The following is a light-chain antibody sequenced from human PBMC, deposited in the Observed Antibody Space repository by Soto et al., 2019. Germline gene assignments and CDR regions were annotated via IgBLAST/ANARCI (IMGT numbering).Light chain of an antibody. CDR3: QQYGSSPL. V-gene: IGKV3-20*01. CDR1: QSVSSSY. J-gene: IGKJ1*01. CDR2: GAS. Sequence: EIVLTQSPGTLSLSPGERATLSCRASQSVSSSYLAWYQQKPGQAPRLLIYGASSRATGIPDRFSGSGSGTEFTLTISRLEPEDFAVYYCQQYGSSPLFGQGTKVDIK.